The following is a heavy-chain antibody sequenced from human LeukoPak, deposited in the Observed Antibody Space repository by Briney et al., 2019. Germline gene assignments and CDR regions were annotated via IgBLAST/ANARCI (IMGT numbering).Heavy chain of an antibody. J-gene: IGHJ4*02. CDR1: GFTFSRYY. Sequence: GGSLRLSCAASGFTFSRYYMHWVRQAPGKGVGWVSRINSDGSSTTYADSVKGRFTISRDNAKNTLYLQMNSLKVEDTAVYYCTRVFVGDEYSSSGYWGQGTLVTVSS. CDR3: TRVFVGDEYSSSGY. D-gene: IGHD6-13*01. CDR2: INSDGSST. V-gene: IGHV3-74*01.